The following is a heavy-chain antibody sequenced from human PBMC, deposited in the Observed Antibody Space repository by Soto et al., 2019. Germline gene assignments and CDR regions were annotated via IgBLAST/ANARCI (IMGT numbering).Heavy chain of an antibody. CDR2: INAGNGNT. D-gene: IGHD4-17*01. V-gene: IGHV1-3*01. Sequence: ASVKVSCKASGYTFTSYAMHWVRQAPGQRLEWMGWINAGNGNTKYSQKFQGRVTITRDTSASTAYMELSSLRSEDTAVYYCARGRGDYVALWGDIWGQGTMVTVSS. CDR3: ARGRGDYVALWGDI. J-gene: IGHJ3*02. CDR1: GYTFTSYA.